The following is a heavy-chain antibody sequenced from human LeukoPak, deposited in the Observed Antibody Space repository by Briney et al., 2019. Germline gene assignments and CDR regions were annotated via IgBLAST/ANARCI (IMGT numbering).Heavy chain of an antibody. CDR1: GFTFSSYA. CDR3: AKGLSELRARKYFQH. Sequence: GGSLRLSCAASGFTFSSYAMSWVRQAPGKGLEWVSAISGSGGSTYYADSVKGRFTISRDNSKNTLYLQMNSLRAEDTAVYYCAKGLSELRARKYFQHWGQGTLSPSPQ. D-gene: IGHD1-7*01. V-gene: IGHV3-23*01. CDR2: ISGSGGST. J-gene: IGHJ1*01.